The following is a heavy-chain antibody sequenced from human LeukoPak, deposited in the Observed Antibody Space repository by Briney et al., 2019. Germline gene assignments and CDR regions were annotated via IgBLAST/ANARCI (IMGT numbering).Heavy chain of an antibody. D-gene: IGHD2-2*02. CDR2: INHSGST. CDR1: GGSFSGYY. CDR3: ARLPIVVVPAAIRDAFDI. Sequence: SETLSLTCAVYGGSFSGYYWSWIRQAPGKGLEWIGEINHSGSTNYNPSLKSRVTISVDTSKNQFSLKLSSVTAADTAVYYCARLPIVVVPAAIRDAFDIWGQGTMVTVSS. V-gene: IGHV4-34*01. J-gene: IGHJ3*02.